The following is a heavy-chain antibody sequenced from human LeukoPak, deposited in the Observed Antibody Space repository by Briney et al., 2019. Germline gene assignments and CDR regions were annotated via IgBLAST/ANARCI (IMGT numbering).Heavy chain of an antibody. V-gene: IGHV4-34*01. D-gene: IGHD3-22*01. CDR2: INHSGST. Sequence: PSETLSLTCAVYGGSFSGYYWSWIRQPPGKGLEWIGEINHSGSTNYNPSLKSRVTISVDTSKNQFSLKLSSVTAADTAVYYCARRGSGYQIGTFDYWGQGTLVTVSS. CDR3: ARRGSGYQIGTFDY. CDR1: GGSFSGYY. J-gene: IGHJ4*02.